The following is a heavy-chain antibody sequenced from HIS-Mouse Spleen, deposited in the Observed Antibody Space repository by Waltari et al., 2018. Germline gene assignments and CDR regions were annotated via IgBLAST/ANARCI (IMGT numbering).Heavy chain of an antibody. J-gene: IGHJ3*02. CDR1: GFTLSTYA. CDR3: ARVNGIAVAGTDAFDI. CDR2: ISYDGSNK. V-gene: IGHV3-30-3*01. Sequence: QVQLVESGGGVVQPGRSLSLSCAASGFTLSTYALPWVRQAPGKGLEWVAVISYDGSNKYYADSVKGRFTISRDNSKNTLYLQMNSLRAEDTAVYYCARVNGIAVAGTDAFDIWGQGTMVTVSS. D-gene: IGHD6-19*01.